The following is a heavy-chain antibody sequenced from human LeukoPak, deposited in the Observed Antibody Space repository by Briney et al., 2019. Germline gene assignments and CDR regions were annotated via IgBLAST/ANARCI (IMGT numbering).Heavy chain of an antibody. CDR2: ISGSGGST. CDR1: GFTFSSYA. CDR3: AKDRYGAAGYSSGWSDY. V-gene: IGHV3-23*01. D-gene: IGHD6-19*01. Sequence: GGSLRLSCAASGFTFSSYAMSWVHQAPGKGLEWVSAISGSGGSTYYADSVKGRFTISRDNSKNTLYLQMNSLRAEDTAVYYCAKDRYGAAGYSSGWSDYWGQGTLVTVSS. J-gene: IGHJ4*02.